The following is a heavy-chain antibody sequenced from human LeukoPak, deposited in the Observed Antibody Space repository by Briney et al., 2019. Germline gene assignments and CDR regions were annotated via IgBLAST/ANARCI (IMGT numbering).Heavy chain of an antibody. D-gene: IGHD6-13*01. CDR1: GGSISSSSYY. J-gene: IGHJ4*02. CDR3: ASRDSSSFTPFDY. CDR2: IYYSGST. Sequence: SETLSLTCTVSGGSISSSSYYWGWIRQPPGKGLEWIGSIYYSGSTYYNPSLKSRVTISVDTSKNQFSLKLSSVTAADTAVYYCASRDSSSFTPFDYWGQGTLVTVSS. V-gene: IGHV4-39*01.